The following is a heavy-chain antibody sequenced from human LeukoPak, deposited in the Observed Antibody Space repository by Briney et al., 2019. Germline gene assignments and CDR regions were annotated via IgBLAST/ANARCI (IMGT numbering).Heavy chain of an antibody. CDR2: IYSSGST. V-gene: IGHV3-66*01. D-gene: IGHD5-12*01. J-gene: IGHJ4*02. CDR1: GFTFRDYS. CDR3: ARATWGYQFDC. Sequence: PGGSLRLSCEVSGFTFRDYSMHWVRQVPGKGLEWVSVIYSSGSTYYADSVKDRFTISRDGSQNVVYLQMNSLRVEDTAMYYCARATWGYQFDCWGQGTLVTVSS.